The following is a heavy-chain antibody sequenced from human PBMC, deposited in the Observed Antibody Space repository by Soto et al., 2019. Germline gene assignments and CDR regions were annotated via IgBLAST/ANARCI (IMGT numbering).Heavy chain of an antibody. CDR1: GYTFTSHW. D-gene: IGHD3-3*01. V-gene: IGHV5-51*01. Sequence: PGESLKISCKGSGYTFTSHWIGWVRQMPGKGLEWMGIIYPGDSDTRYSPSFQGQVTISADESISTAYLQWRSLKASDTAMCYCVRVGFLGLNGFTHAWFDPWCQAILVTLS. CDR3: VRVGFLGLNGFTHAWFDP. CDR2: IYPGDSDT. J-gene: IGHJ5*02.